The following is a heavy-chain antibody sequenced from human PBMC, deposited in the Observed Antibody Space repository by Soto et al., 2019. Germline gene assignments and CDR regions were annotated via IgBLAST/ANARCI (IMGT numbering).Heavy chain of an antibody. CDR3: ARGVGSSPPRY. D-gene: IGHD1-26*01. V-gene: IGHV4-59*01. Sequence: TLSLTCTISGGSISVYYWSWVRQPPGHELEWIGYIYASGSPYYNPSLRSRVTISADTSKNQISLKLTSPTAADTAVYYCARGVGSSPPRYWGRGTLVTVSS. CDR2: IYASGSP. J-gene: IGHJ4*02. CDR1: GGSISVYY.